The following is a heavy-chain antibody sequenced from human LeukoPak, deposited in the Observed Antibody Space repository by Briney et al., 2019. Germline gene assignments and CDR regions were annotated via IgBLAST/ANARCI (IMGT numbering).Heavy chain of an antibody. V-gene: IGHV4-61*01. J-gene: IGHJ3*02. D-gene: IGHD3-22*01. CDR3: ARARNYYDSSDYYYEGDAFDI. CDR2: IYYSGST. CDR1: RYSISSGYY. Sequence: SETLSLTCTVSRYSISSGYYWGWIRQPPGKGLECIGYIYYSGSTHYNPSLKSRVTISVDTSKNQFSLKLSSVTAADTAVYFCARARNYYDSSDYYYEGDAFDIWGQGTMVTVSS.